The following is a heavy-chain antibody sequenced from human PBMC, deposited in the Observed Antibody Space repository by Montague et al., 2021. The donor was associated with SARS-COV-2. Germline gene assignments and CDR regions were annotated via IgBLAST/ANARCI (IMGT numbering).Heavy chain of an antibody. CDR1: GGSISSSSYY. D-gene: IGHD3-10*01. J-gene: IGHJ4*02. Sequence: SETRSLTCTVSGGSISSSSYYWGWIRQPPGKGLEWIGSIHYSGTTYYNPSLKSRVTISVDTSKNQFSLKLSSVTAADTAVYYCARHVRSLMVRGPDFDYWGQGTLVTVSS. V-gene: IGHV4-39*01. CDR3: ARHVRSLMVRGPDFDY. CDR2: IHYSGTT.